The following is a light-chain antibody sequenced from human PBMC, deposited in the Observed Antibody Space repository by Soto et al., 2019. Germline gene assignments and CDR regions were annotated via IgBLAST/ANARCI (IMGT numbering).Light chain of an antibody. CDR2: AGS. V-gene: IGKV1-9*01. J-gene: IGKJ2*01. CDR1: QGIASH. Sequence: DIQLTQSPSFLSASVGDRVTITCRASQGIASHLAWYQQTPGKAPKFLIYAGSTLESGVASRRSGSGFGTEFTLTISSLQPEDFATYCCQQVNTFPHTFGQGTKLEIK. CDR3: QQVNTFPHT.